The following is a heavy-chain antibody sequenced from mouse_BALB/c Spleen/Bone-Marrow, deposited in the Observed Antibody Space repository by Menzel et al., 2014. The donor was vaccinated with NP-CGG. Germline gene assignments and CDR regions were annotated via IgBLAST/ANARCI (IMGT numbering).Heavy chain of an antibody. D-gene: IGHD1-1*01. CDR3: ARLGYYGAMAY. V-gene: IGHV4-1*02. Sequence: DVKLVESGGGLVQPGGSLKLSCAASRFDFXRYWMTWVRQAPGKGLEWIGEIKPDSRTINYSPSLKEKFIISRDNAKSTLYLQMSKVRSEDTALYYCARLGYYGAMAYWGQGTSVTVSS. CDR2: IKPDSRTI. J-gene: IGHJ4*01. CDR1: RFDFXRYW.